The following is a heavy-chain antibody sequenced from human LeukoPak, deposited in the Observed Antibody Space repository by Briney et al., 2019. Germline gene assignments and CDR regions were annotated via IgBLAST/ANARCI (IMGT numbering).Heavy chain of an antibody. Sequence: ASVKVSCKASGYTFTGYYMHWVRQAPGQGLEWMGWINPNSGGTNYAQKFQGRVTMTRDTSISTAYTELSRLRSDDTAVYYCATRYSSSWSFDYWGQGTLVTVSS. CDR1: GYTFTGYY. D-gene: IGHD6-13*01. CDR3: ATRYSSSWSFDY. V-gene: IGHV1-2*02. J-gene: IGHJ4*02. CDR2: INPNSGGT.